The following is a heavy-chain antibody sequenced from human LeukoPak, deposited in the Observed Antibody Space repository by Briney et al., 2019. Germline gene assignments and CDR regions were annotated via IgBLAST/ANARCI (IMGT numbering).Heavy chain of an antibody. Sequence: SETLSLTCTVSGGSISSYFWSWIRQPAGKGLEWIGRIYASGSTYYNPSLKSRVTISVDTSKNQFSLKLSSVTAADTAVYYCASLYDFWSGYSALFEYWGQGTLVTVSS. V-gene: IGHV4-4*07. D-gene: IGHD3-3*01. J-gene: IGHJ4*02. CDR3: ASLYDFWSGYSALFEY. CDR2: IYASGST. CDR1: GGSISSYF.